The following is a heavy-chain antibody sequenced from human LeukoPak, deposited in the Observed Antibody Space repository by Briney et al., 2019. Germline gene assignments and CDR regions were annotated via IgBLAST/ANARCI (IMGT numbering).Heavy chain of an antibody. CDR2: INPSVGSA. CDR3: ARGRGISATGIRLDC. V-gene: IGHV1-46*01. D-gene: IGHD6-13*01. J-gene: IGHJ4*02. Sequence: ASVKVSCEASGYTFTTYYMHWVRQAPGQGLEWMAIINPSVGSATYAQKFKGRVTRTRDTSTSTVYMELSSLTSEDTAVYYCARGRGISATGIRLDCWGQGTLVTVSS. CDR1: GYTFTTYY.